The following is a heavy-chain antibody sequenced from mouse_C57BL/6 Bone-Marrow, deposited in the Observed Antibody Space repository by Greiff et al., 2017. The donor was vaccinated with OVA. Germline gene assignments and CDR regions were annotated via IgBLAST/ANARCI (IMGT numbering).Heavy chain of an antibody. CDR2: ISSGSSTI. CDR3: ASYSNYPYAMDY. Sequence: EVMLVESGGGLVKPGGSLKLSCAASGFTFSDYGMHWVRQAPEKGLEWVAYISSGSSTIYYADTVKGRFTISRDNAKNTLFLQMTSLRSEETAVYYCASYSNYPYAMDYWGQGTSVTVSS. D-gene: IGHD2-5*01. CDR1: GFTFSDYG. J-gene: IGHJ4*01. V-gene: IGHV5-17*01.